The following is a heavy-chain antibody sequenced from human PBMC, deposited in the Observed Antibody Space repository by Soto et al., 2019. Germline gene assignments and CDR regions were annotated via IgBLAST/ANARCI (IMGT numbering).Heavy chain of an antibody. V-gene: IGHV4-4*07. J-gene: IGHJ6*02. D-gene: IGHD3-9*01. CDR2: IYTSGST. CDR3: AREPLYYDILTGEYYYYYGMDV. CDR1: GGSISSYY. Sequence: SVTLSLTCTVSGGSISSYYWSWIRQPAGKGLEWIGRIYTSGSTNYNPSLKSRVTMSVDTSKNQFSLKLSSVTAADTAVYYCAREPLYYDILTGEYYYYYGMDVWGQGTTVTVSS.